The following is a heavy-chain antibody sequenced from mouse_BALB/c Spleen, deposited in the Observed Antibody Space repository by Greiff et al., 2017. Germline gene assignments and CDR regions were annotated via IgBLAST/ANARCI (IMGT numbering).Heavy chain of an antibody. CDR2: IRLKSNNYAT. CDR1: GFTFSNYW. Sequence: EVQLQESGGGLVQPGGSMKLSCVASGFTFSNYWMNWVRQSPEKGLEWVAEIRLKSNNYATHYAESVKGRFTISRDDSKSSVYLQMNNLRAEDTGIYYCTRSLYDGYPYFDYWGQGTTLTVSS. J-gene: IGHJ2*01. D-gene: IGHD2-3*01. V-gene: IGHV6-6*02. CDR3: TRSLYDGYPYFDY.